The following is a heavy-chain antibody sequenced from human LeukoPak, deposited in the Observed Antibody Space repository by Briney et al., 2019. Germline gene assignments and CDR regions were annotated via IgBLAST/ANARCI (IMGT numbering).Heavy chain of an antibody. CDR1: GFTFDCCG. CDR2: ISYDGSNK. Sequence: PGGSLRLSCAASGFTFDCCGMHWVRQAPGKGLEWVAVISYDGSNKYYADSVRGRFTISRDNSKSTLSLQMNSLRAEDTAIYYCATYRQVLLPFESWGQGTLVTVSS. CDR3: ATYRQVLLPFES. J-gene: IGHJ4*02. D-gene: IGHD2-8*02. V-gene: IGHV3-30*12.